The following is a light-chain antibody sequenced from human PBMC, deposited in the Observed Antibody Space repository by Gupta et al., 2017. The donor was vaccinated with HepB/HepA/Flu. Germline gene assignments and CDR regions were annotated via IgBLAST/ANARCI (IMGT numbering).Light chain of an antibody. CDR3: CSYTTSDSLI. Sequence: QSALTQPPSVSGSPGQSVTISCTGTHSAVGFYNHVSWYQQPPGKAPKLMIYGVNNRPSGVPDRFSGSKSGNTASLTISGLRAEDEADYYCCSYTTSDSLIFGGGTKLTVL. J-gene: IGLJ2*01. CDR2: GVN. V-gene: IGLV2-18*02. CDR1: HSAVGFYNH.